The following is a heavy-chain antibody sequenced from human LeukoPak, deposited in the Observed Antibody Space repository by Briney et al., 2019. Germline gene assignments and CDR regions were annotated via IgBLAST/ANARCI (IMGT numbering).Heavy chain of an antibody. Sequence: GGSLRLSCAASGFTVSSNYMSWVRQAPGKGLEWVSVIYSGGSTYYADSVKGRFTISRDNSKNTLYLQMNSLRAEDTAVYYCAREINYYDSSGYTPLGYWGQGTLVTVSS. CDR1: GFTVSSNY. J-gene: IGHJ4*02. CDR3: AREINYYDSSGYTPLGY. CDR2: IYSGGST. V-gene: IGHV3-66*01. D-gene: IGHD3-22*01.